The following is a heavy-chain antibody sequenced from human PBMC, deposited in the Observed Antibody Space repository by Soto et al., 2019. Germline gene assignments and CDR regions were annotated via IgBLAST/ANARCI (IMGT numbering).Heavy chain of an antibody. CDR2: IYYSGRT. V-gene: IGHV4-59*12. CDR1: GGSISPFY. Sequence: SSEPLSLTCTVSGGSISPFYWSWIRQPPGRGLEWIGYIYYSGRTDYNPSLKSRVTISVDTSKNQFSLKLSSVTAADTAMYYCARAHYYYGMDVWGQGTTVTVSS. J-gene: IGHJ6*01. CDR3: ARAHYYYGMDV.